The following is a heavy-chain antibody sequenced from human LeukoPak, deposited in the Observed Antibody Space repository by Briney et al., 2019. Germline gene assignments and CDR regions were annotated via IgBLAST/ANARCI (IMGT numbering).Heavy chain of an antibody. CDR2: IYYGGST. Sequence: PSETLSLTCTVSGGSISSYYWSWIRQPPGKGLEWIGHIYYGGSTNYNPSLKSRVTISVDTSKNQFSLKLSSVTAAGTAVYYCARVRYSGYVDYWGQGTLVTVSS. CDR1: GGSISSYY. D-gene: IGHD5-12*01. CDR3: ARVRYSGYVDY. V-gene: IGHV4-59*01. J-gene: IGHJ4*02.